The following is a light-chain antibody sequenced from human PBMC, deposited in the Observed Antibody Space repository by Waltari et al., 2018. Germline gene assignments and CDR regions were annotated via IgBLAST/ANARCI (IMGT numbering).Light chain of an antibody. CDR2: DAS. CDR3: QQRSGWPPT. J-gene: IGKJ2*01. Sequence: EIVLTQSPATLSLSPGEGATLSCRVSQSVGRSLAWIQQKPGQAPRLVIYDASIRATGIPTMISGSGSGTDFTLTISSLEAEDFAIYYWQQRSGWPPTFGRGTKLEIK. V-gene: IGKV3-11*01. CDR1: QSVGRS.